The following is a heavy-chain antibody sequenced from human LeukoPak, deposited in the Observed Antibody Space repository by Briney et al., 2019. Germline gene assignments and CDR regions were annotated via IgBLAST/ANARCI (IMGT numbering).Heavy chain of an antibody. CDR1: GFTFSSYA. D-gene: IGHD6-19*01. J-gene: IGHJ4*02. V-gene: IGHV3-30-3*01. Sequence: GGSLRLACAASGFTFSSYAMHWVRQAPGKGLEWVAIISYDGSDKYYADSVKGRLTTSRDNSKSTLYLQMISLRTEDTAVYYCARADGSVAGPPSGHWGQGTLVTVSS. CDR2: ISYDGSDK. CDR3: ARADGSVAGPPSGH.